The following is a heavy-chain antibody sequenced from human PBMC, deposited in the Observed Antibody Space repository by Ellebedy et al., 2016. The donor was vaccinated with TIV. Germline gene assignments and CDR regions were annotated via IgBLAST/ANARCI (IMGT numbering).Heavy chain of an antibody. Sequence: SETLSLXCTVSGGSIVNSPSFWGWIRQPPGKGLEWIGSISYRGSTFYIPALKSRVTMSVDTSKDQFSLKVRSVTAADTAFYFCARVAAAGHLSSVDFWGQGALVTVSS. CDR1: GGSIVNSPSF. V-gene: IGHV4-39*01. D-gene: IGHD2-21*02. CDR3: ARVAAAGHLSSVDF. J-gene: IGHJ4*02. CDR2: ISYRGST.